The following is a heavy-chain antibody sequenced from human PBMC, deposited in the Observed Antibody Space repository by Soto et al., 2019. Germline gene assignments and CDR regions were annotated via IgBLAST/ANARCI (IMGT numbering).Heavy chain of an antibody. Sequence: GGSLRLSCAASGFTFSSYGMHWVRQAPGKGLEWVAVIWYDGSNKYYADSVKGRFTISRDNSKNTLYLQMNSLRAEDTAVYYCARGGGRCCGGDCYFDAFDIWGQGTMVTVSS. CDR1: GFTFSSYG. V-gene: IGHV3-33*01. D-gene: IGHD2-21*02. J-gene: IGHJ3*02. CDR3: ARGGGRCCGGDCYFDAFDI. CDR2: IWYDGSNK.